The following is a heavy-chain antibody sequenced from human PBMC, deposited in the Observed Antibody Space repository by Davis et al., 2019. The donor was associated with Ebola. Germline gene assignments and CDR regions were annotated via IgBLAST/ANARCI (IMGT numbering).Heavy chain of an antibody. D-gene: IGHD5-24*01. V-gene: IGHV3-30*03. CDR3: ARAADDYGDY. Sequence: GESLKISCAASGFTFSSYGMHWVRQAPGKGLEWVALISYDGSDEYLADSVKGRFTISRDNAKNSLYLQMNSLRAEDTAVYYCARAADDYGDYWGQGTLVTVSS. J-gene: IGHJ4*02. CDR1: GFTFSSYG. CDR2: ISYDGSDE.